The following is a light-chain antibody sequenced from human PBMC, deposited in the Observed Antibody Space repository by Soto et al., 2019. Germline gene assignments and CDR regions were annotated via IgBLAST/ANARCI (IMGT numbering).Light chain of an antibody. CDR1: QSISSW. CDR2: KAS. Sequence: DIQMTQSPSTLSASVGDRVTITCRASQSISSWLAWYQQKPGKAPKLLIYKASSLESGVPSRFSCSGSGTEFTLTISSLQPDDFATYYFQQYNSWWTFGQGTKLEIK. CDR3: QQYNSWWT. V-gene: IGKV1-5*03. J-gene: IGKJ2*02.